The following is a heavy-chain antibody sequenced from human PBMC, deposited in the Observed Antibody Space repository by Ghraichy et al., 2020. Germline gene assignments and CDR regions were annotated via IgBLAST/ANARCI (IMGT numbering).Heavy chain of an antibody. CDR2: TYYRSKWYN. CDR3: ARGVELYYYDSSGYWGFDY. V-gene: IGHV6-1*01. J-gene: IGHJ4*02. CDR1: GDSVSSNSAA. Sequence: SQTLSLTCAISGDSVSSNSAAWNWIRQSPSRGLEWLGRTYYRSKWYNDYAVSVKSRITINPDTSKNQFSLQLNSVTPEDTAVYYCARGVELYYYDSSGYWGFDYWGQGTLVTVSS. D-gene: IGHD3-22*01.